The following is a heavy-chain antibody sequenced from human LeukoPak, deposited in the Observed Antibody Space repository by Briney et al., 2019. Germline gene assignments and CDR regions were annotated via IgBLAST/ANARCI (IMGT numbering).Heavy chain of an antibody. CDR1: GFTFTSYD. D-gene: IGHD6-13*01. CDR2: MNPNSSNT. CDR3: AKVGVSSWYGYYYCMDV. Sequence: GASLKLSCTASGFTFTSYDMNWVRQATGQGLEWVGLMNPNSSNTYYADTFKGRVTITRNNSISTAYMQMNSLRSEDTAVYYCAKVGVSSWYGYYYCMDVWGKGTTVTISS. J-gene: IGHJ6*03. V-gene: IGHV1-8*01.